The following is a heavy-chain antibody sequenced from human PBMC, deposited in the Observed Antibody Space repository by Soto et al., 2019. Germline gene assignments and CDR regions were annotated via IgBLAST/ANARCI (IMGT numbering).Heavy chain of an antibody. D-gene: IGHD1-26*01. V-gene: IGHV3-7*03. CDR1: GFTFSDSW. CDR2: IKPDESEK. Sequence: EVQLVESGGGLVQPGGSLRLSCTASGFTFSDSWMTWVRQAPGKGLEWVARIKPDESEKKYADSVKGRFSISRDNAKNSMYLQMKFLRGEDTALYYCVKGRGSFLVYFGLDVWGQGTTVTVSS. CDR3: VKGRGSFLVYFGLDV. J-gene: IGHJ6*02.